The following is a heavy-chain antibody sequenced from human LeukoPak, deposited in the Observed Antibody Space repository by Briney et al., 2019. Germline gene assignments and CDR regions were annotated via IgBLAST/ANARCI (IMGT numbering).Heavy chain of an antibody. J-gene: IGHJ4*02. CDR1: GFTFSSYG. CDR2: MSYDGNTK. Sequence: GGSLRLSCAASGFTFSSYGMHWVRQAPGKGLEWVAVMSYDGNTKYYADSVKGRFTISRDNSKNTLYLQMNSLRAEDTAVYYCARSFSSYYDSSGYYKGIDYWGQGTLVTVSS. V-gene: IGHV3-30*03. CDR3: ARSFSSYYDSSGYYKGIDY. D-gene: IGHD3-22*01.